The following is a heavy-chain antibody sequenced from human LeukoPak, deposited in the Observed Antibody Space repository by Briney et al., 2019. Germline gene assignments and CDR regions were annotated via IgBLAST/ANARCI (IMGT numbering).Heavy chain of an antibody. J-gene: IGHJ5*02. Sequence: ASVKVSCKASGYTFTGYYMHWVRQAPGQGREWMGRINPNSGGTNYAQKFQGRVTMTRDTSISTAYMELSRLRSDDTAVYYCARDKVVVRRNWFDPWGQGTLVTVSS. D-gene: IGHD2-15*01. CDR2: INPNSGGT. CDR3: ARDKVVVRRNWFDP. V-gene: IGHV1-2*06. CDR1: GYTFTGYY.